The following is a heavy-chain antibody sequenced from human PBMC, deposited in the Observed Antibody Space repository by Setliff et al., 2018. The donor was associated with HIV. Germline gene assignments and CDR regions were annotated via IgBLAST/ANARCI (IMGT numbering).Heavy chain of an antibody. CDR3: ARGYPGIAVAGLSYYYYYYMDV. CDR1: GGSISSYY. J-gene: IGHJ6*03. V-gene: IGHV4-59*01. D-gene: IGHD6-19*01. CDR2: IYYSGST. Sequence: PSETLSLTCTVSGGSISSYYWSWIRQPPGKGLAWIGYIYYSGSTNYNPSLKSRVTISVDTSKNQFSLKLSSVTAADTAVYYCARGYPGIAVAGLSYYYYYYMDVWGKGTTVTVSS.